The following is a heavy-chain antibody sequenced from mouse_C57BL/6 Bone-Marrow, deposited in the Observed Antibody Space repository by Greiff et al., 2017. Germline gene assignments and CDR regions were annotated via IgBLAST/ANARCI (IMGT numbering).Heavy chain of an antibody. J-gene: IGHJ3*01. V-gene: IGHV1-59*01. CDR1: GYTFTSYW. CDR2: IDPSDSYT. CDR3: ARWLRRAWFAY. D-gene: IGHD2-2*01. Sequence: VQLQQPGAELVRPGTSVKLSCKASGYTFTSYWMHWVKQRPGPGLEWIGVIDPSDSYTNYNQKFKGKATLTVDTSSSTAYMQLSSLTSEDAAVYYCARWLRRAWFAYWGQGTLVTVSA.